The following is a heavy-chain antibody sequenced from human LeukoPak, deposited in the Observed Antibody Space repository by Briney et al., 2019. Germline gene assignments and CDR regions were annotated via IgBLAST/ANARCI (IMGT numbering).Heavy chain of an antibody. V-gene: IGHV5-51*01. D-gene: IGHD4-23*01. CDR2: IYPGDSDT. Sequence: GESLKISCKGSGYSFTSYWIGWVRQMPGKGLEWMGIIYPGDSDTRYSPSFQGQVTISADKSISTAYLQWSSLKASDTAMYYCARAGGNSENYYGMDVWGQGTTVTVSS. CDR3: ARAGGNSENYYGMDV. J-gene: IGHJ6*02. CDR1: GYSFTSYW.